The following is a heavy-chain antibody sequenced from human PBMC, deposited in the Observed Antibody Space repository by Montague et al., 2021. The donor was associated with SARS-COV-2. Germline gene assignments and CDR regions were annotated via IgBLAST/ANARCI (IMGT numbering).Heavy chain of an antibody. Sequence: TLSLTCPASGGPISSYYWSWIRQPPGKGLEWIGYIYYSGSPNYXPSXKSRVTISVDTSKNQFSLKLSSVTAADTAVYYCARGSGWMGNAFDIWGQGTMVTVSS. D-gene: IGHD6-19*01. CDR1: GGPISSYY. CDR2: IYYSGSP. V-gene: IGHV4-59*01. J-gene: IGHJ3*02. CDR3: ARGSGWMGNAFDI.